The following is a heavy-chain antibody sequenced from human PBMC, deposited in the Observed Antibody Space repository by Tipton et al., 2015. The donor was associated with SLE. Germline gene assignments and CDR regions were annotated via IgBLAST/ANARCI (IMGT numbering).Heavy chain of an antibody. D-gene: IGHD7-27*01. J-gene: IGHJ4*02. CDR2: INYNGNT. V-gene: IGHV4-59*01. CDR3: ARGGLGSNLRGSIYLGY. Sequence: SGPEVKKPGESLKISCKGSGYSFTSYWNWIRQPPGKGLEWIGYINYNGNTNYNPSLKSRVTISVDTSKTHFSLRLNSVTAADTAVYYCARGGLGSNLRGSIYLGYWGQGTLVTVSS. CDR1: GYSFTSY.